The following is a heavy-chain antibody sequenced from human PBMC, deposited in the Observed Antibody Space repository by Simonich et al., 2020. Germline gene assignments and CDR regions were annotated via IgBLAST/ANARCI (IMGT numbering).Heavy chain of an antibody. V-gene: IGHV4-34*01. Sequence: QVQLQQWGAGLLKPSETLSLTCAVYGGSFSGYYWGWIRQPPGKGLEWIGEINQSGTTNYTPSLTRRVTISVDTSKNQFSLKLSSVTAADTAVYYCARHTVKSIAATNYYYGMDVWGQGTTVTVSS. CDR1: GGSFSGYY. CDR3: ARHTVKSIAATNYYYGMDV. D-gene: IGHD6-13*01. J-gene: IGHJ6*02. CDR2: INQSGTT.